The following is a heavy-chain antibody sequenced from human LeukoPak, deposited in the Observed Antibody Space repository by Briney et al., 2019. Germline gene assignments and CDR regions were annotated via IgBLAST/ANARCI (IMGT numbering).Heavy chain of an antibody. Sequence: SETLSLTCAVYGGSFSGYYWSWIRQPPGKGLEWIGEINHSRSTNYNPSLKSRVTISVDTSKNQFSLKLSSVTAADTAVYYCARGAYYYGSGSSVSSGMDVWGKGTTVTVSS. CDR1: GGSFSGYY. V-gene: IGHV4-34*01. J-gene: IGHJ6*04. D-gene: IGHD3-10*01. CDR2: INHSRST. CDR3: ARGAYYYGSGSSVSSGMDV.